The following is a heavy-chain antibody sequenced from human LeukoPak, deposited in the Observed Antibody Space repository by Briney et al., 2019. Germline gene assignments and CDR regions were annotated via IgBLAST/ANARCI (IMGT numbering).Heavy chain of an antibody. V-gene: IGHV3-66*01. D-gene: IGHD3-22*01. CDR2: IYSGDIT. J-gene: IGHJ4*02. CDR1: GFTISSNY. CDR3: ARDRGSSGYYYYFDY. Sequence: GGSLRLSCAASGFTISSNYMSWVRQAPGKGLEWVSVIYSGDITYYADSVKGRFTISRDNSENTLYLQMNSLRAEDTAVYYCARDRGSSGYYYYFDYWGQGTLVTGSS.